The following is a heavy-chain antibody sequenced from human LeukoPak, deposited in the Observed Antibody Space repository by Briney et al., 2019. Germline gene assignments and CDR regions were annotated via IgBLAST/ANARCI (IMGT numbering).Heavy chain of an antibody. CDR3: ARTFLISSLHFDP. Sequence: ASVKVSCKASGGTFSSYAISWVRQAPGQGLEWMGGIIPIFGTANYAQKFQGRVTITADESTSTAYMELSSLRSEDTAVYYCARTFLISSLHFDPWGQGTLVTVSS. V-gene: IGHV1-69*13. J-gene: IGHJ5*02. CDR1: GGTFSSYA. D-gene: IGHD2-8*01. CDR2: IIPIFGTA.